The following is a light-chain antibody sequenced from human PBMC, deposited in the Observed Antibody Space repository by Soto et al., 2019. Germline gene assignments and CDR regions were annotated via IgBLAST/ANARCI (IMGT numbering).Light chain of an antibody. J-gene: IGLJ2*01. CDR1: SSNFGAGYD. V-gene: IGLV1-40*01. CDR2: GNN. CDR3: QSYDSSLSAWV. Sequence: QSVLTQPPSMSGAPGQRVTISCTGSSSNFGAGYDVHWYQHLPGTAPKLLIYGNNNRPSGVPDRFSGSKSGTSASLAITGLQAEDEADYYCQSYDSSLSAWVFGGGTKVTVL.